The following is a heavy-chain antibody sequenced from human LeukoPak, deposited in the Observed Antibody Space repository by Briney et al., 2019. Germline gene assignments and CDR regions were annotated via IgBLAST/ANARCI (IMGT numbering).Heavy chain of an antibody. D-gene: IGHD1-26*01. CDR3: AREWGWVGASWYGHYMDV. CDR2: IKQDGSEK. V-gene: IGHV3-7*01. J-gene: IGHJ6*03. Sequence: PGGSLRLSCAASGFTFSSYWMSWVRQAPGKGLEWVANIKQDGSEKYYVDSVKGRFTISRDNDKNSLYLQMNSLRAEDTAVYYCAREWGWVGASWYGHYMDVWGKGTTVTISS. CDR1: GFTFSSYW.